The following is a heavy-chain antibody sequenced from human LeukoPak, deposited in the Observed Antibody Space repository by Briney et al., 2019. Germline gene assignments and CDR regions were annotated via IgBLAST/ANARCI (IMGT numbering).Heavy chain of an antibody. J-gene: IGHJ4*02. CDR3: ARHVEDGYINFDY. CDR2: IYYSGST. D-gene: IGHD5-12*01. Sequence: PSETLSLTCTVSGGSISSGDYYWSWIRQPPGKGLEWIGYIYYSGSTNYNPSLKSRVTISVDTSKNQFSLKLSSVTAADTAVYYCARHVEDGYINFDYWGQGTLVTVSS. CDR1: GGSISSGDYY. V-gene: IGHV4-30-4*01.